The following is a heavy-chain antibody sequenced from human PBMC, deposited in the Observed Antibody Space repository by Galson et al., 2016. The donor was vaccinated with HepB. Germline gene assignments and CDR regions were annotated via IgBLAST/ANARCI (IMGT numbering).Heavy chain of an antibody. V-gene: IGHV3-74*01. Sequence: SLRLSCAASGFTFRSYDMSWVRQAPGKGLVWVSRINSDESNTNYADSVKGRFTISRDNAKNTLYLQMNSLRAEDTAVYYCARGGGYYYFDYWGQGNLVTVSS. D-gene: IGHD2-21*01. CDR3: ARGGGYYYFDY. CDR1: GFTFRSYD. CDR2: INSDESNT. J-gene: IGHJ4*02.